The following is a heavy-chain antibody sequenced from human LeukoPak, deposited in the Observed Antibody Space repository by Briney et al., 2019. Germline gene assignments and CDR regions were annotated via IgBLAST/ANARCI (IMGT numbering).Heavy chain of an antibody. V-gene: IGHV3-64*01. D-gene: IGHD3-10*02. Sequence: GGSLRLSCAASGFTFSSYSMHWVRQAPGKGLEYVSAISNNGGSTYYANSVKGRFTISRDNAKNSLYLQMNSLRAEDTAVYYCAELGITMIGGVWGKGTTVTISS. CDR3: AELGITMIGGV. CDR1: GFTFSSYS. CDR2: ISNNGGST. J-gene: IGHJ6*04.